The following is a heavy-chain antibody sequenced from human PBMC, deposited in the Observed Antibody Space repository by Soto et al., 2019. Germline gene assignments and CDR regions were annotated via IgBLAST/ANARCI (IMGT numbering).Heavy chain of an antibody. CDR1: GGSISSGGYY. CDR3: ARRDRWGITTPNQDDYYYYGMDV. Sequence: QVQLQESGPGLVKPSQTLSLTCTVSGGSISSGGYYWSWIRQHPGKGLEWIGYIYYSGSTYYNPSLKSRVTISVDTSKNQFSLKLSSVTAADTAVYYCARRDRWGITTPNQDDYYYYGMDVWGQGTTVTVSS. D-gene: IGHD2-15*01. V-gene: IGHV4-31*03. CDR2: IYYSGST. J-gene: IGHJ6*02.